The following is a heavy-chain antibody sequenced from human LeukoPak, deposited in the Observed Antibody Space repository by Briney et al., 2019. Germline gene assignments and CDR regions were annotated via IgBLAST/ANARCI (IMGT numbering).Heavy chain of an antibody. CDR1: GGTFSSYA. V-gene: IGHV1-69*01. D-gene: IGHD3-22*01. Sequence: ASVKVSCKASGGTFSSYAISWVRQAPGQGLEWMGGIIPILGTANYAQKFQGRVTITADESTSTAYMELSSLRSEDTAVYYCASGSGYLYYFDYWGQGTLVTVSS. CDR2: IIPILGTA. J-gene: IGHJ4*02. CDR3: ASGSGYLYYFDY.